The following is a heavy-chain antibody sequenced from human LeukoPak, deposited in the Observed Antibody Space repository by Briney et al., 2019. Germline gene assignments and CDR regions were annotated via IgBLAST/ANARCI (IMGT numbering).Heavy chain of an antibody. D-gene: IGHD2-15*01. CDR1: GFTINSNA. V-gene: IGHV3-23*01. J-gene: IGHJ4*02. CDR3: ARYCSGGRCYSGLDY. Sequence: GGSLRLSCAASGFTINSNAINWVRQAPGKGLEWVSAITGSTYYADSVKGRFTISRDNSKNTLHLQMKSLRAEDTAIYYCARYCSGGRCYSGLDYWGQGTLVTVSS. CDR2: ITGST.